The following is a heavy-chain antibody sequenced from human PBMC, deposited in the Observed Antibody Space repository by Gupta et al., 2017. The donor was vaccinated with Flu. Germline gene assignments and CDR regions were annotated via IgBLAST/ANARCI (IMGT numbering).Heavy chain of an antibody. D-gene: IGHD2-2*01. J-gene: IGHJ6*03. CDR3: ARHRVVYGIFRSKRYYYMDV. V-gene: IGHV4-39*01. Sequence: GLEWIGSIYYSGSTYYNPSLKSRVTISVDTSKNQFSLKLSSVTAADTAVYYCARHRVVYGIFRSKRYYYMDVWGKGTTVTVSS. CDR2: IYYSGST.